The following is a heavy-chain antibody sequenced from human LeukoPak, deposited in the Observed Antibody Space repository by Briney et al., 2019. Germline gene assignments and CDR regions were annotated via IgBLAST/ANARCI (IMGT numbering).Heavy chain of an antibody. D-gene: IGHD5-24*01. CDR1: GDSISSSNW. CDR3: ARGVERWLQSPFDY. V-gene: IGHV4-4*02. Sequence: SGTLSLTCAVSGDSISSSNWWNWVRQPPGKGLEWIGSIYYSGSTNYNPSLKSRVTISVDTSKNQFSLKLSSVTAADTAVYYCARGVERWLQSPFDYWGQGTLVTVSS. CDR2: IYYSGST. J-gene: IGHJ4*02.